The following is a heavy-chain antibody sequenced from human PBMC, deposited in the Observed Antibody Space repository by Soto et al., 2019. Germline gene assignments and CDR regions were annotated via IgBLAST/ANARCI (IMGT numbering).Heavy chain of an antibody. V-gene: IGHV3-30*18. CDR3: AKDAQDKAMVLDY. D-gene: IGHD5-18*01. J-gene: IGHJ4*02. CDR2: ISYDGSNK. CDR1: GFTFSRYG. Sequence: QVQLVESGGGVVQPGRSLRLSGAASGFTFSRYGMHWVRQAPGKGLEWVAVISYDGSNKYYADSVKGRFTISRDKSKNTLYLQMNSLRSEDTAVYYCAKDAQDKAMVLDYWGQGTLVTVSS.